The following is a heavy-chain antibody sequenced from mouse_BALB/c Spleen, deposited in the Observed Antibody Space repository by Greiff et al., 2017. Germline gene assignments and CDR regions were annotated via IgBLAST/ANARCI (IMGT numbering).Heavy chain of an antibody. V-gene: IGHV2-2*02. CDR1: GFSLTSYG. CDR2: IWSGGST. CDR3: ARINWDDGYYYAMDY. Sequence: VQLVESGPGLVQPSQSLSITCTVSGFSLTSYGVHWVRQSPGKGLEWLGVIWSGGSTDYNAAFISRLSISKDNSKSQVFFKMNSLQANDTAIYYCARINWDDGYYYAMDYWGQGTSVTVSS. D-gene: IGHD4-1*02. J-gene: IGHJ4*01.